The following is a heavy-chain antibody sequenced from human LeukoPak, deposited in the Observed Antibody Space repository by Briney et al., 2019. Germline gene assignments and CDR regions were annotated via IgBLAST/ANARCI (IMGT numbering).Heavy chain of an antibody. Sequence: GGSLRLSCAASGFTFSNAWMNWVRQAPGKGLEWVGHIKNKTAGGTTDYAAPVKGRFTISRDDSKNTLYLQMNSLETEDTAAYYCTTGGITLIRGEWCYFDLWGRGTLVTVSS. J-gene: IGHJ2*01. CDR2: IKNKTAGGTT. D-gene: IGHD3-10*01. CDR1: GFTFSNAW. V-gene: IGHV3-15*01. CDR3: TTGGITLIRGEWCYFDL.